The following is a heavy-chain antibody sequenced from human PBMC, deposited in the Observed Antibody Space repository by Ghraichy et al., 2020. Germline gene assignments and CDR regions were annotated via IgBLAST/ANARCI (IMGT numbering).Heavy chain of an antibody. CDR1: GGTFSSYA. Sequence: SVKVSCKASGGTFSSYAISWVRQAPGQGLEWMGRIIPILGIANYAQKFQGRVTITADKSTSTAYMELSSLRSEDTAVYYCARGAARIAVAGIGYWGQGTLVTVSS. CDR2: IIPILGIA. CDR3: ARGAARIAVAGIGY. J-gene: IGHJ4*02. V-gene: IGHV1-69*04. D-gene: IGHD6-19*01.